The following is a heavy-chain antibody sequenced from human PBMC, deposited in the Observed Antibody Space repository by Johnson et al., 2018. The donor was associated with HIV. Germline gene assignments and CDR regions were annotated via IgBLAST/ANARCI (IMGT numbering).Heavy chain of an antibody. J-gene: IGHJ3*02. V-gene: IGHV3-13*01. CDR3: ATHLDDYGDTLSDDAFDI. D-gene: IGHD4-17*01. Sequence: EVQLVESGGGVVQPGRSLRLSCAASGFTFSTYDMHWVRQATGKGLEWVSGICSSGDTYYAGSVKGRFTISRDNAKNTLYLQINSLRAEDTAVYYCATHLDDYGDTLSDDAFDIWGQGTMVTVSS. CDR1: GFTFSTYD. CDR2: ICSSGDT.